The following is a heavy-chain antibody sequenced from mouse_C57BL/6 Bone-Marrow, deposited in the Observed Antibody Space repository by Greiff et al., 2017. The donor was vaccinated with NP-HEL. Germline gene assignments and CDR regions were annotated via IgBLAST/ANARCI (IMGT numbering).Heavy chain of an antibody. CDR1: GFTFSSYA. CDR2: ISDGGRYT. V-gene: IGHV5-4*01. CDR3: ARDYYGSTYWYFDV. D-gene: IGHD1-1*01. Sequence: EVHLVESGGGLVKPGGSLKLSCAASGFTFSSYAMSWVRQTPEKRLEWVATISDGGRYTYYPDNVKGRFTISRDNAKNNLYLQMSHLKSEDTAMYYCARDYYGSTYWYFDVWGTGTTVTVSS. J-gene: IGHJ1*03.